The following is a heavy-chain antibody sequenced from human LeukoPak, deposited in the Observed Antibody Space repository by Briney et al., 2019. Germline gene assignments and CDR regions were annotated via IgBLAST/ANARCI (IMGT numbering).Heavy chain of an antibody. D-gene: IGHD3-22*01. CDR2: ISSSSSYI. CDR1: GFTFSSYN. CDR3: ARDSDSSGYSDY. Sequence: PGGSLRLSCAASGFTFSSYNMNWVRQAPGKGLGWVSSISSSSSYIYYADSVKGRFTISRDNAKNSLYLQMNSLRAEDTAVYYCARDSDSSGYSDYWGQGTLVTVSS. J-gene: IGHJ4*02. V-gene: IGHV3-21*01.